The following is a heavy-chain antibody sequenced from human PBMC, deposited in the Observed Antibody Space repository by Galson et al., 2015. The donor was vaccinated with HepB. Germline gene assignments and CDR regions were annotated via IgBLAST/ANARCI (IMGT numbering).Heavy chain of an antibody. D-gene: IGHD3-3*01. CDR2: IYTRGST. CDR1: GGSISSYY. J-gene: IGHJ3*02. V-gene: IGHV4-4*07. CDR3: ARASSSYYDFWSGYSLDAFDI. Sequence: LSLTCTVSGGSISSYYWSWIRQPAGKGLEWIGRIYTRGSTNYNPSLKSRVTMSVDTSKNQFSLKLSSVTAADTAVYYCARASSSYYDFWSGYSLDAFDIWGQGTMVTVSS.